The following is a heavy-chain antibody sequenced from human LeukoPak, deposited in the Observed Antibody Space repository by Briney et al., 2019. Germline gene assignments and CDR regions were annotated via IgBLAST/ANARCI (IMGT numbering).Heavy chain of an antibody. CDR1: CFTFTSYG. CDR3: ARHILSGYDFDY. J-gene: IGHJ4*02. CDR2: ISAYNGNT. D-gene: IGHD5-12*01. V-gene: IGHV1-18*01. Sequence: GASVKVSCKASCFTFTSYGISWVRQAPGQGLEWMGWISAYNGNTNYAQKLQGRVTMTTDTSTSTAYMELRSLRSDDTAVYYCARHILSGYDFDYWGQGTLVTVSS.